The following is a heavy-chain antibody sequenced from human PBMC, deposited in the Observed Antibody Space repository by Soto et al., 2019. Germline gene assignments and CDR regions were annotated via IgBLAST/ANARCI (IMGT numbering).Heavy chain of an antibody. V-gene: IGHV1-18*01. Sequence: QVQLVQSGAEVKKPGASVKVSCKASGDTFTRCSISWVRQAPGQGLEWMGWISAYNAKTDYAQKFQGRVTLTTDTSTSTAYMELRSLRSDDTAVYYCYAADFYYYGMDVWGPGTTVTVSS. J-gene: IGHJ6*02. CDR3: YAADFYYYGMDV. CDR1: GDTFTRCS. CDR2: ISAYNAKT. D-gene: IGHD2-2*01.